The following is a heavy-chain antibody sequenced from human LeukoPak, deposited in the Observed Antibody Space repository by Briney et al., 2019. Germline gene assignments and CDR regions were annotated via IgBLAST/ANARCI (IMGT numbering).Heavy chain of an antibody. V-gene: IGHV3-23*01. Sequence: PGGSLRLSCEASGFTFSTYAMSWVRQAPGKGLEWVSGISGRGDRTYDAASVKGRFTISRDNSKNTLYLQMNTLRAEDTAVYYCAKAAGDGGGSYYKRTELHYWGQGTLVTVSS. CDR1: GFTFSTYA. CDR2: ISGRGDRT. D-gene: IGHD3-10*01. CDR3: AKAAGDGGGSYYKRTELHY. J-gene: IGHJ4*02.